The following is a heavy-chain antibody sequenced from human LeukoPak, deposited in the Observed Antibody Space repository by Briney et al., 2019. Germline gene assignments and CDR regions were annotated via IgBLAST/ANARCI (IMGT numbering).Heavy chain of an antibody. D-gene: IGHD6-19*01. CDR2: INPSGGST. J-gene: IGHJ4*02. CDR3: ARVGLGSGWYVQDY. Sequence: ASVKVSCTASGYTFTSYYMHWVRQAPGQGLEWMGIINPSGGSTTYAQKFQGSVTMTRDTSTSTVYMELSSLRSDDTAVYYCARVGLGSGWYVQDYWGQGTLVTVSS. V-gene: IGHV1-46*01. CDR1: GYTFTSYY.